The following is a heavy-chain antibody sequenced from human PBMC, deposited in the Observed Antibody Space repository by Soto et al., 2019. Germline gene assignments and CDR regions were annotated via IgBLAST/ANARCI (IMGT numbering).Heavy chain of an antibody. V-gene: IGHV4-39*01. CDR2: IYYSGST. D-gene: IGHD6-6*01. J-gene: IGHJ4*02. Sequence: PSETLSLTCTVSGGSISSSSYYWGWIRQPPGKGLEWIGSIYYSGSTYYNPSLKSRVTISIDTSKNQFSLKLSSVTAADTAVYYCASRSYSSSFEYYFDYWGQATLV. CDR1: GGSISSSSYY. CDR3: ASRSYSSSFEYYFDY.